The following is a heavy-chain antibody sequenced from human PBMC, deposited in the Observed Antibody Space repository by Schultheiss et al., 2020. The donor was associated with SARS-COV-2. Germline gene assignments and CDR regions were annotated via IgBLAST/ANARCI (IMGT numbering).Heavy chain of an antibody. CDR1: GFTFSSFG. V-gene: IGHV3-30*18. Sequence: GGPLRLSCAASGFTFSSFGIHWVRQAPGKGLEWVAVISYDGSNREYVDSVKGRFTISRDNAKNSLYLQMNSLRAEDTAVYYCAKDEGFDYWGQGTLVTVSS. CDR3: AKDEGFDY. CDR2: ISYDGSNR. J-gene: IGHJ4*02.